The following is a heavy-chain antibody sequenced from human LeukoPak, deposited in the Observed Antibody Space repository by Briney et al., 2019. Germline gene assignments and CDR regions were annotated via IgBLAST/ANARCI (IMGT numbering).Heavy chain of an antibody. D-gene: IGHD2-21*01. CDR3: AKDEAVVINTKNDY. Sequence: PGGSLRLSCATTGFIFNNFVMHWVRQAPGKGLEWVSAISGSGGSTYYADSVKGRFTISRDNSKNTLYLQMNSLRAEDTAVYYCAKDEAVVINTKNDYWGQGTLVTVSS. J-gene: IGHJ4*02. CDR2: ISGSGGST. CDR1: GFIFNNFV. V-gene: IGHV3-23*01.